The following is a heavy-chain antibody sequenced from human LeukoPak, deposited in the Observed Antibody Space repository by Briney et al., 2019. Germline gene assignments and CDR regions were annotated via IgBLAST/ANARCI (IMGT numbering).Heavy chain of an antibody. CDR2: SYYSGST. CDR1: GYSISSGYY. V-gene: IGHV4-38-2*02. CDR3: ASHYSSSWYVLASNWFDP. J-gene: IGHJ5*02. D-gene: IGHD6-13*01. Sequence: PSETLSLTCTVSGYSISSGYYWGWSRQPPGKGLEGSGSSYYSGSTYYNPSLKSRVTISLDTSKNQFSLKLSPVTAADADVYYCASHYSSSWYVLASNWFDPWGQGTLVTVSS.